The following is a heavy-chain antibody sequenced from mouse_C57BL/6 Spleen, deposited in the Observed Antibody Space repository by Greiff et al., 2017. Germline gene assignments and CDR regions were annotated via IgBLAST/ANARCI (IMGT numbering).Heavy chain of an antibody. CDR2: INPYNGGT. CDR3: ARVHYYGSSYDGYYAMDY. Sequence: EVRLQQSGPVLVKPGASVKMSCKASGYTFTDYYMNWVKQSHGKSLEWIGVINPYNGGTSYNQKFKGKATLTVDKSSSTAYMELNSLTSEDSAVYYCARVHYYGSSYDGYYAMDYWGQGTSVTVSS. D-gene: IGHD1-1*01. CDR1: GYTFTDYY. J-gene: IGHJ4*01. V-gene: IGHV1-19*01.